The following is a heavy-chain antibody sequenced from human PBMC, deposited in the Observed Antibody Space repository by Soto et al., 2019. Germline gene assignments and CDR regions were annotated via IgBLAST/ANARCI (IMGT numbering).Heavy chain of an antibody. J-gene: IGHJ3*02. V-gene: IGHV3-23*01. CDR2: ISGSGGST. D-gene: IGHD2-2*01. CDR3: EKDKVAVVHRPDAFDI. Sequence: EVQLLESGGGLVQPGGSLRLSCAASGFTVSSYAMSWVRQAPGKGLEWVSAISGSGGSTYDADSVKGRFTISRDNYKNTLYRQMNSLRAEDTAVYYCEKDKVAVVHRPDAFDIWGQGTMVTVSS. CDR1: GFTVSSYA.